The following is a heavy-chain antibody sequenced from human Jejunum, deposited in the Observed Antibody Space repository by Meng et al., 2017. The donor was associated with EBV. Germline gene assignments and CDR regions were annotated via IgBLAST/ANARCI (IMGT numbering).Heavy chain of an antibody. D-gene: IGHD6-6*01. CDR3: ARDGPQSLSSFDY. J-gene: IGHJ4*02. V-gene: IGHV6-1*01. Sequence: VHLHEVRPGLVKPSQSLSLTFAISGDSVSSDGAAWNWIRQSPSRGLEWLGRTFYRSRWFYDYAPSVKSRITINSDTSKNQFSLHLDSVTPEDTAVYYCARDGPQSLSSFDYWGQGTLVTVSS. CDR2: TFYRSRWFY. CDR1: GDSVSSDGAA.